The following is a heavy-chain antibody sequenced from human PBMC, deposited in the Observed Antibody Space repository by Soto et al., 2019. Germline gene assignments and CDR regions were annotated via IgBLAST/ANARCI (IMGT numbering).Heavy chain of an antibody. CDR3: TRPGIAAAPNYYYYYMDV. D-gene: IGHD6-13*01. Sequence: GGSLRLSCAASGFTFSGSAMHWVRQASGKGLEWVGRIRSKANSYATAYAASVKGRFTISRDDSKNTAYLQMNSLKTEDTAVYYCTRPGIAAAPNYYYYYMDVWGKGTTVTVSS. CDR2: IRSKANSYAT. CDR1: GFTFSGSA. V-gene: IGHV3-73*01. J-gene: IGHJ6*03.